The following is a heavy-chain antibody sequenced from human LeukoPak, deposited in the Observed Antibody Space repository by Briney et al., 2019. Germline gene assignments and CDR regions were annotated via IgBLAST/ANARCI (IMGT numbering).Heavy chain of an antibody. CDR3: ARDEGAQLLAPNAFDI. J-gene: IGHJ3*02. Sequence: ASVKVSCKASGYTFTSYGISWVRPAPGQGLEWMGWISAYNGNTNYAQKLQGRVTMTTDTSTSTAYMELRSLRSDDAAVYYCARDEGAQLLAPNAFDIWGQGTMVTVSS. D-gene: IGHD2-2*01. CDR1: GYTFTSYG. CDR2: ISAYNGNT. V-gene: IGHV1-18*01.